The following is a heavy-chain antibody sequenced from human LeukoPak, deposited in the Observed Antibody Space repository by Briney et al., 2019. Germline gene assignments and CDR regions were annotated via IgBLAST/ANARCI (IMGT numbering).Heavy chain of an antibody. D-gene: IGHD3-22*01. CDR3: ARRRGRDSSGNDP. J-gene: IGHJ5*02. CDR1: GFTFSSYS. CDR2: ISSSSSYI. Sequence: GGSLRLSCAASGFTFSSYSMNWVRQAPGKGLEWVSSISSSSSYIYYADSVKGRFTISRDNAKNSLYLQMNSLRAEDTAVYYCARRRGRDSSGNDPWGQGTLVTVSS. V-gene: IGHV3-21*01.